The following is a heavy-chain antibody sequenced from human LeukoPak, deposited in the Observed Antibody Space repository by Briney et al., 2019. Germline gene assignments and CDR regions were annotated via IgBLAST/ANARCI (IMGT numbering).Heavy chain of an antibody. V-gene: IGHV3-21*01. CDR2: INCSSRHI. D-gene: IGHD6-19*01. CDR1: GGTFSRYN. CDR3: ARDAQWLVPEGYYYYVDV. Sequence: GSLRPSCAGSGGTFSRYNMKLVRQAPGKGLERGSSINCSSRHIFYADSVKGRFTISRDDAKNSLFLQMNSLRADDTAMYYCARDAQWLVPEGYYYYVDVWGKGTTVTVS. J-gene: IGHJ6*03.